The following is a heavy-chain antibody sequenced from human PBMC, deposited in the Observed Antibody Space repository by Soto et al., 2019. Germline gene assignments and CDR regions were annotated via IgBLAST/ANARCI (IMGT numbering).Heavy chain of an antibody. J-gene: IGHJ6*02. Sequence: QITLKESGPTLVKPTQTLTLTCTFSGFSLTSGVVGVGWIRQPPGEALEWLALIYWNDEQYYNPSLRNRLTITRDTSKNHVVLTMTNMDPVHTATSYCAHRLPGPSGYDVWGQGTTVTVSS. V-gene: IGHV2-5*01. CDR1: GFSLTSGVVG. CDR3: AHRLPGPSGYDV. D-gene: IGHD6-13*01. CDR2: IYWNDEQ.